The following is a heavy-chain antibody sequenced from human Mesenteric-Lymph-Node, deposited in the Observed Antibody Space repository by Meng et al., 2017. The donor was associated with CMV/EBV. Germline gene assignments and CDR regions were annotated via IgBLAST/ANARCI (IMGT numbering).Heavy chain of an antibody. CDR1: EFTFSSYA. CDR2: ISYDGRNK. J-gene: IGHJ1*01. V-gene: IGHV3-30*04. Sequence: GESLKISCAASEFTFSSYAMHWVRQAPGKGLEWVAFISYDGRNKYYADSVKGRFTISRDNSKNTLYLQMNDLRVEDTAVYYWSRAFLVVEQRGEYFQHWGQGTLVTVSS. CDR3: SRAFLVVEQRGEYFQH. D-gene: IGHD1/OR15-1a*01.